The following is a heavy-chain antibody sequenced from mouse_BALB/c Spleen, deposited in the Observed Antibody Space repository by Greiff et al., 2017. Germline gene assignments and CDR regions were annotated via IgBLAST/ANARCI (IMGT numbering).Heavy chain of an antibody. CDR2: INPDSSTI. V-gene: IGHV4-1*02. D-gene: IGHD2-1*01. J-gene: IGHJ3*01. Sequence: EVQLVESGGGLVQPGGSLKLSCAASGFDFSRYWMSWVRQAPGKGLEWIGEINPDSSTINYTPSLKDKFIISRDNAKNTLYLQMSKVRSEDTALYYCARPTIYYGNTWFAYWGQGTLVTVSA. CDR3: ARPTIYYGNTWFAY. CDR1: GFDFSRYW.